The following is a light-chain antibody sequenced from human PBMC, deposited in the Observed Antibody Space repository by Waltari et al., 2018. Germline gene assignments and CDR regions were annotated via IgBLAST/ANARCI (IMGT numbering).Light chain of an antibody. Sequence: DILLTQSPSFLSVSIGDRVTITCRASQGISTFLAWYQQKPGKAPKILIYAASTLQSGVPSRFSGSGSGTEFTLTISSLQPEDSATYFCQQLNTYPRSFGPGTKVDIK. CDR2: AAS. V-gene: IGKV1-9*01. J-gene: IGKJ3*01. CDR3: QQLNTYPRS. CDR1: QGISTF.